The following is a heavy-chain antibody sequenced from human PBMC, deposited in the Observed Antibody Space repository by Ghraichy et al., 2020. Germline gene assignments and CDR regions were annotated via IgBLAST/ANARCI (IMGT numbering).Heavy chain of an antibody. CDR3: ARPRVNYYDSSGYYSYWYFDL. CDR2: IYTSGST. Sequence: SQTLSLTCTVSGGSISSYYWSWIRQPPGKGLEWIGYIYTSGSTNYNPSLKSRVTISVDTSKNQFSLKLSSVTAADTAVYYCARPRVNYYDSSGYYSYWYFDLWGRGTLVTVSS. CDR1: GGSISSYY. J-gene: IGHJ2*01. V-gene: IGHV4-4*09. D-gene: IGHD3-22*01.